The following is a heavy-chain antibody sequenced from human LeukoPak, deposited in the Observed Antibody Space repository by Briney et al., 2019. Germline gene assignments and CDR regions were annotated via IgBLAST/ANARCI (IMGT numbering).Heavy chain of an antibody. Sequence: GRSLRLSCAASGFTFDDYAMHWVRQAPGKGLEWVSGISWNSGSISYADSVKGRFTISRDNAKNSLYLQMNSLRAEDTALYYCAKDVDTAMVTGGMDVWGQGATVTVSS. V-gene: IGHV3-9*01. D-gene: IGHD5-18*01. CDR2: ISWNSGSI. CDR1: GFTFDDYA. J-gene: IGHJ6*02. CDR3: AKDVDTAMVTGGMDV.